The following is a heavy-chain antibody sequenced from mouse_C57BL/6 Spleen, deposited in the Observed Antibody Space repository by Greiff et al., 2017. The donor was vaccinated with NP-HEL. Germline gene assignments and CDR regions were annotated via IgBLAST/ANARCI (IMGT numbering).Heavy chain of an antibody. CDR2: IWSGGST. J-gene: IGHJ1*03. V-gene: IGHV2-2*01. CDR1: GFSLTSYG. CDR3: ARRWGWGTPYWYFDV. D-gene: IGHD1-1*02. Sequence: QVQLQQSGPGLVQPSQCLSITCTVSGFSLTSYGVHWVRQSPGKGLEWLGVIWSGGSTDYNAAFISRLSISKDNSKSQVFFKMNSLQADDTAIYYGARRWGWGTPYWYFDVWGTGTTVTVSS.